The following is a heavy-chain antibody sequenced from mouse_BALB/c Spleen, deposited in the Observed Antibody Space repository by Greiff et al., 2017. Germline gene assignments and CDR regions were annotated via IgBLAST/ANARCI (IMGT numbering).Heavy chain of an antibody. V-gene: IGHV1-15*01. Sequence: QGQLQQSGAELVRPGASVTLSCKASGYTFTDYEMHWVKQTPVHGLEWIGAIDPETGGTAYNQKFKGKATLTADKSSSTAYMELRSLTSEDSAVYYCTRGAWFAYWGQGTLVTVSA. CDR2: IDPETGGT. CDR1: GYTFTDYE. CDR3: TRGAWFAY. J-gene: IGHJ3*01.